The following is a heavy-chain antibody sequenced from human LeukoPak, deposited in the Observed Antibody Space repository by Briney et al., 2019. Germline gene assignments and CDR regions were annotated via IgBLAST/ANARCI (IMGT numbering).Heavy chain of an antibody. Sequence: GGSLRLSCAASGFTFSSYGMHWVRQAPVKGLEWVAVIWYDGSNKYYADSVKGRFTISRDNSKNTLYLQMNSLRAEDTAVYYCAKDRLGDYYDSSGYTPYYFDYWGQGTLVTVSS. CDR2: IWYDGSNK. CDR3: AKDRLGDYYDSSGYTPYYFDY. V-gene: IGHV3-33*06. CDR1: GFTFSSYG. D-gene: IGHD3-22*01. J-gene: IGHJ4*02.